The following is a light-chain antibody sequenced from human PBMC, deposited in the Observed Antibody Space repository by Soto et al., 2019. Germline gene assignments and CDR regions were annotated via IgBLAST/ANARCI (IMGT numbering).Light chain of an antibody. Sequence: EIVMTQSPATLSVSPGERATLSCRASQSVSSNLAWYQQKPGQAPRLLIYGASTRATGIPARFSGSGSGTELTLTISSLQSEDFAVYYCQQYNNWPRTFGGGTKVDIK. CDR1: QSVSSN. CDR3: QQYNNWPRT. J-gene: IGKJ4*01. CDR2: GAS. V-gene: IGKV3-15*01.